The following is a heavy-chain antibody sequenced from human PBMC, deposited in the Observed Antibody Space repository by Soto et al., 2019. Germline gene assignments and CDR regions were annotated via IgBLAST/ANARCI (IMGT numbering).Heavy chain of an antibody. CDR1: GGTFSSYA. V-gene: IGHV1-69*01. CDR3: ARARGAVEAFDI. Sequence: QVQLVQSGAEVKKPGSSVKVSCKASGGTFSSYAISWVRQAPGQGLEWMGGIIPIFGTANYAQTFQVRVTITADESTSAAHMELSSLRCEDTAVYYCARARGAVEAFDIWGQGTMVTVSS. D-gene: IGHD1-1*01. CDR2: IIPIFGTA. J-gene: IGHJ3*02.